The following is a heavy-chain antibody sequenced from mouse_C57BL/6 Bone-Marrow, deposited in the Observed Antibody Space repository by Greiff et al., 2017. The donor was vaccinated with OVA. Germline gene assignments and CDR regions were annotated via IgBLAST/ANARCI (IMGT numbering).Heavy chain of an antibody. CDR1: GFSLTSYA. CDR3: ARTDYGSSYGYFDV. V-gene: IGHV2-9-1*01. J-gene: IGHJ1*03. D-gene: IGHD1-1*01. CDR2: IWTGGGT. Sequence: VQLQQSGPGLVAPSQSLSITCTVSGFSLTSYAISWVRQPPGKGLEWLGVIWTGGGTNYNSALKSRLSISKDNSKSQVFLKMNSLQTDDTARYYCARTDYGSSYGYFDVWGTGTTVTVSS.